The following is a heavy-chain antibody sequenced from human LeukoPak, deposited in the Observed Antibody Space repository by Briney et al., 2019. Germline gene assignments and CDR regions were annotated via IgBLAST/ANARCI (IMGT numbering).Heavy chain of an antibody. CDR2: IWYDGSKK. D-gene: IGHD4-23*01. Sequence: GGSLRLSCAASGFTFSSYGMHWVRQAPGKGLQWVAVIWYDGSKKYYADSVKGRFTVSRDNSKNTLYLQMNSLRAEDTAVYYCANPISVVTQTYHMDVWGKGTTVTVFS. CDR1: GFTFSSYG. V-gene: IGHV3-33*06. CDR3: ANPISVVTQTYHMDV. J-gene: IGHJ6*03.